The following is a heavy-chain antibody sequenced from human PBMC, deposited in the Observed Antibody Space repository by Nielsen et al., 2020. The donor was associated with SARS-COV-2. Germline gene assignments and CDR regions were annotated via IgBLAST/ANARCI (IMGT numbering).Heavy chain of an antibody. V-gene: IGHV6-1*01. Sequence: SQTLSLTCVISGDSVSSNSVAWNWIRQSPSRGLEWLGRTYYRSKWYNDYSVSVKSRITINPDTSKNQFSLQLSSVTPEDTAVYYCAKAAGRYGWYFDLWGRGTLVTVSS. D-gene: IGHD6-19*01. CDR1: GDSVSSNSVA. J-gene: IGHJ2*01. CDR3: AKAAGRYGWYFDL. CDR2: TYYRSKWYN.